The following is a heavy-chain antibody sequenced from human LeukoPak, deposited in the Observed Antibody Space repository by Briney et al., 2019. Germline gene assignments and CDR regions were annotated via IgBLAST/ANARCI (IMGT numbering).Heavy chain of an antibody. CDR1: GFTSSSYA. J-gene: IGHJ4*02. CDR3: AKSSGLLPYYFDY. D-gene: IGHD2-15*01. V-gene: IGHV3-23*01. Sequence: GGSVRLSCAASGFTSSSYAMSWVRQAPGKGLEWVAAISGRGGSTYYADSVKGRFTISRDNSKNTLYLQMNSLRAEDTAVYYCAKSSGLLPYYFDYWGQGTLVTVSS. CDR2: ISGRGGST.